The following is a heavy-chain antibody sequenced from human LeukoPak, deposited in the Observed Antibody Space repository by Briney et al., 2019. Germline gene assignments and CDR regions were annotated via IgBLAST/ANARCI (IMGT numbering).Heavy chain of an antibody. Sequence: PSETLSLTCTVSGGSISSYYWSWIRQPPGKGLEWIGHISYTGNTYYNPSLKSRVTISVDSSKNQFSLNLSSVTAADTAIYYCARNPHHDDDADEGFDYWGQGTLVTVSS. CDR2: ISYTGNT. D-gene: IGHD3-16*01. CDR3: ARNPHHDDDADEGFDY. V-gene: IGHV4-59*12. J-gene: IGHJ4*02. CDR1: GGSISSYY.